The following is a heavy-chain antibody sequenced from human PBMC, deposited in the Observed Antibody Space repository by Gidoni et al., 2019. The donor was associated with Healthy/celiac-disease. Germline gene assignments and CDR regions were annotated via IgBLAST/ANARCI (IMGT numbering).Heavy chain of an antibody. CDR1: GFSFSSFC. CDR2: ISYDGSNK. Sequence: QVQLVESGGGVVQPGRSLSLSCAASGFSFSSFCFHWVRQAPGKGLEWVAVISYDGSNKYYADSVKGRFTISRDNSKNTLYLQMNSRRAEDTAVYYCAKDGYYGSGTGDYYYYGMDVWGQGTTVTVSS. J-gene: IGHJ6*02. CDR3: AKDGYYGSGTGDYYYYGMDV. V-gene: IGHV3-30*18. D-gene: IGHD3-10*01.